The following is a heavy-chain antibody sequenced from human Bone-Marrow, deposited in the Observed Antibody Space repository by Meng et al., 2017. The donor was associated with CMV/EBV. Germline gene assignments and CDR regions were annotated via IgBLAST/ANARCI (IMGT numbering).Heavy chain of an antibody. CDR2: ISGNNGNT. V-gene: IGHV1-18*01. D-gene: IGHD5-12*01. J-gene: IGHJ5*02. Sequence: ASVKVSCKASGYTFTTYDISWVRQAPGQGLEWMGWISGNNGNTHYAQKLQGRVTMTTDTSTSTAYMQLRRLRSDDTAVYYWAGDRARATIMGWYNCFDPWGQGTLVTVSS. CDR1: GYTFTTYD. CDR3: AGDRARATIMGWYNCFDP.